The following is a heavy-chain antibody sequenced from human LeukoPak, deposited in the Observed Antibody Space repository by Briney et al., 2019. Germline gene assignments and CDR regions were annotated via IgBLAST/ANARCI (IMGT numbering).Heavy chain of an antibody. V-gene: IGHV4-61*09. CDR3: ARGVLAAAGIGPDWFDP. Sequence: SQTLSLTCTVSGDSINSGNNYWSWIRQPAGKGPEWIGHIYSSGTTNYNPSLKSRVTMSVDTSKNQFSLKLTSVTAADTAVYYCARGVLAAAGIGPDWFDPWGQGTLVTVSS. J-gene: IGHJ5*02. D-gene: IGHD6-13*01. CDR2: IYSSGTT. CDR1: GDSINSGNNY.